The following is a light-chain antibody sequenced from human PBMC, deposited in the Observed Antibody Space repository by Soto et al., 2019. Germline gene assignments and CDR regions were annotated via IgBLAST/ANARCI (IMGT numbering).Light chain of an antibody. CDR1: SSDVGGYNY. CDR2: EVS. J-gene: IGLJ2*01. V-gene: IGLV2-8*01. Sequence: QSVLTQPPSASGSPGQSVTISWTGTSSDVGGYNYVSWYQQHPGKAPKLMIYEVSKRPSGVPDRFSGSKSGNTASLTVSGLQAEDEADYYCSSYAGSHVVFGGGTKLTVL. CDR3: SSYAGSHVV.